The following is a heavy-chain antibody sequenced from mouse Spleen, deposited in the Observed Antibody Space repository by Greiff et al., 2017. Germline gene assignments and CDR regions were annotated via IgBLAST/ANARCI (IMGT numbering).Heavy chain of an antibody. D-gene: IGHD2-3*01. CDR3: ARDRVIYDGYYGAEFDY. CDR2: ISAGGGYT. V-gene: IGHV5-4*01. Sequence: EVKLLESGGGLVKPGGSVKLSCAASGFTFSSYAMSWVRQTPEQRLEWVATISAGGGYTYYPDNVKGRFTISRDNAKNNLYLQMSHLKSEDTAMYYCARDRVIYDGYYGAEFDYWGQGTTLTVSS. J-gene: IGHJ2*01. CDR1: GFTFSSYA.